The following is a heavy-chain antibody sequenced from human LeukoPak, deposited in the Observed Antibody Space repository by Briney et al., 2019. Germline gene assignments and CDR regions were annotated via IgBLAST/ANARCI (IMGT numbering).Heavy chain of an antibody. CDR3: TRAPQILSGWNNWYFDL. D-gene: IGHD6-19*01. Sequence: QPGGSLRFSCAASGFTFSSHWMHWVRQAPGKGLVWVSRIKSDGSSTYYADSVKGRFTISRDNAKNTLYLQMNSLRAEDTAVYYCTRAPQILSGWNNWYFDLWGRGTLVTVSS. J-gene: IGHJ2*01. CDR2: IKSDGSST. V-gene: IGHV3-74*01. CDR1: GFTFSSHW.